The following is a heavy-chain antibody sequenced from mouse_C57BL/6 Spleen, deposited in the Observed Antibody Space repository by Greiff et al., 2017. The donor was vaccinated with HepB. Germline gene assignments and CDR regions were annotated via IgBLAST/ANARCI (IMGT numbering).Heavy chain of an antibody. CDR2: IDPSDSYT. Sequence: VQLQQPGAELVKPGASVKLSCKASGYTFTSYWMQWVKQRPGQGLEWIGEIDPSDSYTHYNQKFKGKATLTVDTSSSTAYMQLSSLTSEDSAVYYCARSGDYGNYDFDYWGQGTTLTVSS. J-gene: IGHJ2*01. CDR1: GYTFTSYW. CDR3: ARSGDYGNYDFDY. V-gene: IGHV1-50*01. D-gene: IGHD2-1*01.